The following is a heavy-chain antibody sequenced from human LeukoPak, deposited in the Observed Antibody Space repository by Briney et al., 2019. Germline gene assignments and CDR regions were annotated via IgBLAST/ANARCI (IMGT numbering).Heavy chain of an antibody. V-gene: IGHV3-21*01. CDR3: ARAGRKSRGVDLVRKKETGYYYYMDV. D-gene: IGHD3-10*02. J-gene: IGHJ6*03. Sequence: PGGSLRLSCAASGFTFSSYSMNWVRQAPGKGLEWVSSISSSSSDIYYADSVKGRFTISRDNAKNSLYLQMNSLRAEDTAVYYCARAGRKSRGVDLVRKKETGYYYYMDVWGKGTTVTVSS. CDR2: ISSSSSDI. CDR1: GFTFSSYS.